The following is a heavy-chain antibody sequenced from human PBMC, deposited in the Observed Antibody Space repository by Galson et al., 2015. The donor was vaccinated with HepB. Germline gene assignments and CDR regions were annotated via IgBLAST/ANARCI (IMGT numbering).Heavy chain of an antibody. CDR3: ARDSLDDYGDYVDYYYGMDV. J-gene: IGHJ6*02. CDR1: GFTFSSYA. Sequence: SLRLSCAASGFTFSSYAMHWVRQAPGKGLEWVAVISYDGSNKYYADSVKGRFTISRDNSKNTLYLQMNSLRAEDTAVYYCARDSLDDYGDYVDYYYGMDVWGQGTTVTVSS. V-gene: IGHV3-30*04. D-gene: IGHD4-17*01. CDR2: ISYDGSNK.